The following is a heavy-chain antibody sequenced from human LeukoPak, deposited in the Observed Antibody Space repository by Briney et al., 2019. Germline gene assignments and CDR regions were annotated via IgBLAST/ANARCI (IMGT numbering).Heavy chain of an antibody. CDR1: GFTSSSDW. Sequence: PGGSLRLSCAASGFTSSSDWMSWVRQVPGKGLEWVANIKQVGSGNYYVDSVKGRFTISRDNSKNSLYLQMNNLRAEYRAGYYCGRIRYGSGDYWGQGNLVTVSS. J-gene: IGHJ4*02. D-gene: IGHD3-10*01. CDR2: IKQVGSGN. CDR3: GRIRYGSGDY. V-gene: IGHV3-7*01.